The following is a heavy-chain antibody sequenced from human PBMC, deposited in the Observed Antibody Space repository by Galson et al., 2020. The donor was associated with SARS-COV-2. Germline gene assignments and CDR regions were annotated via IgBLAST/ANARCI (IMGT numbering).Heavy chain of an antibody. CDR3: ARDRSWYGD. J-gene: IGHJ4*02. V-gene: IGHV3-7*05. Sequence: GGSLSLSCAASGFIFSSNWMSWVRQAPGKGLEWVDNIKQDGSDKYYMDSVKGRFTISRDNAKNSLYLQMNSLRAEDTAVYYCARDRSWYGDWGQGTQVIVSS. CDR2: IKQDGSDK. D-gene: IGHD6-13*01. CDR1: GFIFSSNW.